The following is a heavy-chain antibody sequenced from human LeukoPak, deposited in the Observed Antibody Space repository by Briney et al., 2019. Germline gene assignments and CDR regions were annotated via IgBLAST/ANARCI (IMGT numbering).Heavy chain of an antibody. V-gene: IGHV1-8*01. J-gene: IGHJ4*02. CDR1: GYTFTSYD. CDR3: ASKGSTEPFDY. D-gene: IGHD3-10*01. Sequence: ASVKVSCKASGYTFTSYDINWVRQATGQGLEWMGWMNPNSGNTGYAQKFQGRVTVTRNTSISTAYMELSSLRSEHTAVYYCASKGSTEPFDYWGQGTLVTVSS. CDR2: MNPNSGNT.